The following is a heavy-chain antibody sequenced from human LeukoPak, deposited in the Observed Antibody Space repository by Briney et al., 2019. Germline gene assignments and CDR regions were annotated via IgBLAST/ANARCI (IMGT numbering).Heavy chain of an antibody. CDR2: IGRSSTDT. J-gene: IGHJ4*02. Sequence: GGSLRLSCAASGITFSDYYMTWIRQAPGKGLEWVSYIGRSSTDTKYADSVKGLFTISRDDAKNSVYLQMNSLRAEDTAVYYCATFRGWYIAHWGQGSLVTVSS. CDR1: GITFSDYY. V-gene: IGHV3-11*03. D-gene: IGHD6-19*01. CDR3: ATFRGWYIAH.